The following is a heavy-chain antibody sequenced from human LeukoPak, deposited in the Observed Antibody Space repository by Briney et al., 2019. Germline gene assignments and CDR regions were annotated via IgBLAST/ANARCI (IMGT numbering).Heavy chain of an antibody. D-gene: IGHD5-18*01. Sequence: PGGSLRLSCAAYGFTFNIYFMNWVRQAPGKGLEWVSSISSSSTYIYYADSVKGRFTISRDNAKNSLYLQVNSLRAEDTAVYYCARESTTGYTYGWAPDYWGQGTLVTVSS. J-gene: IGHJ4*02. CDR2: ISSSSTYI. CDR3: ARESTTGYTYGWAPDY. V-gene: IGHV3-21*01. CDR1: GFTFNIYF.